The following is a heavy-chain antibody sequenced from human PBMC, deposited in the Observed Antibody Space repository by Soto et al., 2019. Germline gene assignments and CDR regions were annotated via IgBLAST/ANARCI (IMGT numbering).Heavy chain of an antibody. CDR1: GYTFTTYS. V-gene: IGHV1-3*05. CDR3: ARDRAYYYGMDV. D-gene: IGHD3-10*01. Sequence: QVQLVQSGAEEKKPGASVKVSCKASGYTFTTYSMHWVRQAPGQRLEWMGWINAGNGNTKYSQKFQGRVTITGDTSASTAYMELSSLRSEDTAVYYCARDRAYYYGMDVWGQGTTVTVSS. J-gene: IGHJ6*02. CDR2: INAGNGNT.